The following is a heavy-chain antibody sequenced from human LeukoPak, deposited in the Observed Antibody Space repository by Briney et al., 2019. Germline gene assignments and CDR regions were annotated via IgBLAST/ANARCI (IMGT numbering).Heavy chain of an antibody. CDR3: ARAGRNDATIGMDV. Sequence: GGSLRLSCVASGFTFSSYAMHWVRQAPGKGLEYVSGISSNGGSTYYANSVKDRFNISRDNSKNTLYLQMGSLRAEDTAVYHCARAGRNDATIGMDVWGQGTTVNVSS. V-gene: IGHV3-64*01. CDR1: GFTFSSYA. J-gene: IGHJ6*02. D-gene: IGHD1-1*01. CDR2: ISSNGGST.